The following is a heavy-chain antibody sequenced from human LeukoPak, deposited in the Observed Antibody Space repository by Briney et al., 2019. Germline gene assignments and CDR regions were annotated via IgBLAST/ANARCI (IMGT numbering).Heavy chain of an antibody. Sequence: SGGSLRLSCAASGFTFSSYEMNWVRQAPGKGLEWVSYISSSGSTIYYADSVKGRFTISRDNAKNSLYLQMNSLRAEDTAVYYCAQEGYGSGSYDGWGQGTLVTVSS. CDR2: ISSSGSTI. V-gene: IGHV3-48*03. CDR1: GFTFSSYE. D-gene: IGHD3-10*01. J-gene: IGHJ4*02. CDR3: AQEGYGSGSYDG.